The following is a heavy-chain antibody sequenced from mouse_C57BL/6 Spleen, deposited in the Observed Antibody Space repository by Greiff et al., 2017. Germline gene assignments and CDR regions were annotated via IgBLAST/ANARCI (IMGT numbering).Heavy chain of an antibody. V-gene: IGHV1-82*01. D-gene: IGHD1-1*01. CDR1: GYAFSSSW. Sequence: QVQLQQSGPELVKPGASVKISCKASGYAFSSSWMNWVKQRPGKGLEWIGRIYPGDGDTNYNGKFKGKATLTADKSSSTAYMQLSSLTSEDSAVYVCARSGITTVVESFDYWGQGTTLTVSS. CDR3: ARSGITTVVESFDY. CDR2: IYPGDGDT. J-gene: IGHJ2*01.